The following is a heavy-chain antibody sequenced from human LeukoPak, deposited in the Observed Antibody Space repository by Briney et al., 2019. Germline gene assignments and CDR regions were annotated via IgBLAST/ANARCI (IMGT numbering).Heavy chain of an antibody. CDR3: ARVAVVTTEYFQH. J-gene: IGHJ1*01. D-gene: IGHD4-23*01. V-gene: IGHV1-8*01. CDR2: MNPNSGNT. CDR1: GYTLTSYD. Sequence: ASVKVSCKASGYTLTSYDINWVRQATGQGLEWMGWMNPNSGNTGYSQKFQGRVTMTRNTSISTAYMELSSLRSEDTAVYYCARVAVVTTEYFQHWGQGTLVTVSS.